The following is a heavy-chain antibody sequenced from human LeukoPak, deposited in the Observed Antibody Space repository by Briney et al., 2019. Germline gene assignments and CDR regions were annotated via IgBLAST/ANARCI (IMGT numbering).Heavy chain of an antibody. Sequence: ASVKVSCKASGYTITSYYMHWVRQAPGQGLEWMGIINPSGGSTSYAQKFQGRVTMTRDTSTSTVYMELSSLRSEDTAVYYCARDGEMATTESRGFDPWGQGTLVTVSS. CDR3: ARDGEMATTESRGFDP. D-gene: IGHD5-24*01. CDR1: GYTITSYY. CDR2: INPSGGST. J-gene: IGHJ5*02. V-gene: IGHV1-46*01.